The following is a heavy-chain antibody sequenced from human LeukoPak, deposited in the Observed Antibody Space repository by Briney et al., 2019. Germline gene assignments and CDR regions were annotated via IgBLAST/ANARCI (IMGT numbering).Heavy chain of an antibody. CDR2: ISDTT. V-gene: IGHV3-23*01. J-gene: IGHJ4*02. CDR3: ARRHNSDYDPYYFDY. CDR1: GFTFSNNA. D-gene: IGHD5-12*01. Sequence: GGSLRLSCAASGFTFSNNAMSWVRQAPGKRLEWVSAISDTTYYADSVKGRFTISRDNSKNTLYLQMNSLRADDTAVYYCARRHNSDYDPYYFDYWCQGTLVTVSS.